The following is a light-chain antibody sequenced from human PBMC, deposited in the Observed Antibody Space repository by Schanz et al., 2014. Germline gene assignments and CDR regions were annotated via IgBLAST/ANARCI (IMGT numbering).Light chain of an antibody. Sequence: QSALTQPASVSGSPGQSITISCTGTSSDVGSYNYVSWYQQHPGKAPKLMISAVSDRPSGVSNRFSGSKSGNTASLTISGLQAEDEADYYCSSYTSSSPVVFGGGTKLTVL. CDR3: SSYTSSSPVV. CDR1: SSDVGSYNY. CDR2: AVS. V-gene: IGLV2-14*03. J-gene: IGLJ2*01.